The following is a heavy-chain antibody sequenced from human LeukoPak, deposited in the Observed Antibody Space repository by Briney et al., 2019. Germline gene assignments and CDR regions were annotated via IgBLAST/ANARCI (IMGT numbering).Heavy chain of an antibody. Sequence: GGSLTLSCAASGFTFSSYAIHWVHQAPGKGLVWVALIWYDGSETDYADSVRGRFTISRESAKNMAYLQMNSLRVEDTAVCYCARGGPDRRIWLPLDSWGQGTQVTVSS. CDR1: GFTFSSYA. V-gene: IGHV3-33*01. CDR3: ARGGPDRRIWLPLDS. CDR2: IWYDGSET. D-gene: IGHD3-10*01. J-gene: IGHJ4*02.